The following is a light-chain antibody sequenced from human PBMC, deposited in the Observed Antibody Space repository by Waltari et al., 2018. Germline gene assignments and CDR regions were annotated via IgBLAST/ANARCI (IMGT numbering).Light chain of an antibody. Sequence: QSALTQPRSVSGSPGQSVTISCTGTSNDIGFYNYVSWYQQHPGKAPNVLIYDVTKRPSGVPDRFSGSNSGNTASLTISGLQAEDEADYYCCSYGGSYTWVFGGGTWLTVL. CDR1: SNDIGFYNY. V-gene: IGLV2-11*01. CDR3: CSYGGSYTWV. J-gene: IGLJ3*02. CDR2: DVT.